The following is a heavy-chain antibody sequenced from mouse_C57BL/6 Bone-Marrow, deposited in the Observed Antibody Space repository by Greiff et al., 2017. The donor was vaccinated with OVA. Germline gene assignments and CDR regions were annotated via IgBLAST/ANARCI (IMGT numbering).Heavy chain of an antibody. CDR1: GYTFTSYG. Sequence: QVQLQQSGAELARPGASVKLSCKASGYTFTSYGISWVKQRTGQGLEWIGEIYPRSGYTYYNEKFKGKATLTADKSSSTAYMELRSLTSEDSAVYFCARGESPLGLGYWGQGTTLTVSS. J-gene: IGHJ2*01. CDR2: IYPRSGYT. CDR3: ARGESPLGLGY. V-gene: IGHV1-81*01. D-gene: IGHD4-1*01.